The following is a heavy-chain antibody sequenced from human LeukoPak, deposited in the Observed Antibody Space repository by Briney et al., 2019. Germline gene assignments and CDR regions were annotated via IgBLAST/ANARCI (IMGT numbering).Heavy chain of an antibody. D-gene: IGHD3-10*01. Sequence: SQTLSLTCAISGDSASSNSAAWNWIRQSPSRGLEWLGRTYYRSKWYNDYAVSLKSRITINPDTSKNQFSLKLSSVTAADTAVYYCARDGPHGSGSYWGFSRDAFDIWGQGTMVTVSS. CDR3: ARDGPHGSGSYWGFSRDAFDI. CDR1: GDSASSNSAA. J-gene: IGHJ3*02. V-gene: IGHV6-1*01. CDR2: TYYRSKWYN.